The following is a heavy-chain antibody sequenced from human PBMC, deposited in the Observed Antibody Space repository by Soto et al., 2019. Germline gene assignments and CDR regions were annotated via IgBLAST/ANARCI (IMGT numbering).Heavy chain of an antibody. J-gene: IGHJ4*02. D-gene: IGHD3-3*01. CDR3: AKEILDYDFWSGSRRPDY. CDR1: GFTFSSYG. V-gene: IGHV3-30*18. CDR2: ISYDGSNK. Sequence: PGGSLRLSCAASGFTFSSYGMHWVRQAPGKGLEWAAVISYDGSNKYYADSVKGRFTISRDNSKNTLYLQMNSLRAEDTAVYYCAKEILDYDFWSGSRRPDYWGQGTLVTVSS.